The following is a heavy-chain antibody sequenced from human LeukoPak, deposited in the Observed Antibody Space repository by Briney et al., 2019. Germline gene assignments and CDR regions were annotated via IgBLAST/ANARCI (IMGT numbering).Heavy chain of an antibody. J-gene: IGHJ4*02. CDR2: ISYDGSNK. Sequence: GGSLRLSCAASGLTFSSYGMHWVRQAPGKGLEWVAVISYDGSNKYYADSVKGRFTISRDNSKNTLYLQMNSLRAEDTAVYYCAKDVSGIYYGSGTAFSPSFDYWGQGTLVTVSS. CDR1: GLTFSSYG. V-gene: IGHV3-30*18. D-gene: IGHD3-10*01. CDR3: AKDVSGIYYGSGTAFSPSFDY.